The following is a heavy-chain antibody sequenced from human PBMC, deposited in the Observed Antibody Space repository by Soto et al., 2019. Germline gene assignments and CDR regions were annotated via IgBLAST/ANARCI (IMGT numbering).Heavy chain of an antibody. J-gene: IGHJ6*02. CDR1: GFTFSDDG. CDR3: ARDEDYYGSGTYYNYGMDV. Sequence: QVQLVESGAGVVQPGRSLRLSCVASGFTFSDDGMHWVRQAPGKGLEWVAVIWYDGSNKYYGDSVKGRFTISRDNSKNTLYLQMNSLRAEDTAVYYCARDEDYYGSGTYYNYGMDVWGQGTTVTVSS. D-gene: IGHD3-10*01. V-gene: IGHV3-33*01. CDR2: IWYDGSNK.